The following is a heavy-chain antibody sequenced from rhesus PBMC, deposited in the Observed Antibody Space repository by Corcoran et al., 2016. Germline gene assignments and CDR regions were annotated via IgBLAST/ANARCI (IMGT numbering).Heavy chain of an antibody. J-gene: IGHJ4*01. D-gene: IGHD4-29*01. Sequence: QVQLQESGPGLVKPSETLSLTCPVSGGSISGSYYWIWLRQPPGKGLEWIGGIYGNSASTYYNPSLKSRVTISKDTSKNQFSLKRSAGTAAYTAVYYCARKDYGSSYGYWGQGVLVTVSS. CDR2: IYGNSAST. CDR3: ARKDYGSSYGY. CDR1: GGSISGSYY. V-gene: IGHV4-143*01.